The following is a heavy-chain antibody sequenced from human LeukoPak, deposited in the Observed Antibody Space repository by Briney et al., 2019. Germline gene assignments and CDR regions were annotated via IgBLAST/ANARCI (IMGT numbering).Heavy chain of an antibody. Sequence: GGSLRLSCAASGFTLSSYAMNWVRQAPGKGLEGVSGISVSGGATYYADSVKGRFSISRENSKNTVYLQMNSLRVDDTAVYFRAKSISPGSTKGIDYWGQGTLVTVSS. CDR1: GFTLSSYA. J-gene: IGHJ4*02. V-gene: IGHV3-23*01. CDR3: AKSISPGSTKGIDY. D-gene: IGHD2-8*01. CDR2: ISVSGGAT.